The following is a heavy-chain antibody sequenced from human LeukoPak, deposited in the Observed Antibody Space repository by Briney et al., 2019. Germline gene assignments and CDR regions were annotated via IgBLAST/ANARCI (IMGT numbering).Heavy chain of an antibody. CDR1: GFTFSSYE. D-gene: IGHD6-13*01. V-gene: IGHV3-21*01. Sequence: GGSLRLSCAASGFTFSSYEMNWVRQAPGKGLEWVSSISSSSSYIYYADSVKGRFTISRDNAKNSLHLQMISLRAEDTAVYYSARGGHTGYSRNWFVSWGQGTLVTVSS. J-gene: IGHJ5*01. CDR3: ARGGHTGYSRNWFVS. CDR2: ISSSSSYI.